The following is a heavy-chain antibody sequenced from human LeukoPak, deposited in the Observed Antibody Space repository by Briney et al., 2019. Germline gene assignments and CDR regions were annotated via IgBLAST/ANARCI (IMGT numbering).Heavy chain of an antibody. CDR2: ISSAATTI. D-gene: IGHD3-16*01. CDR1: GFTLSEYY. V-gene: IGHV3-11*01. J-gene: IGHJ4*02. CDR3: ARDRYGLFDY. Sequence: GGSLRLSCVASGFTLSEYYMSWISQAPGKGLEWVSYISSAATTIHHADSVRGRFTTSRDNAKNSLYLQMNSLRTDDTAVYYCARDRYGLFDYWGQGTLVTVSS.